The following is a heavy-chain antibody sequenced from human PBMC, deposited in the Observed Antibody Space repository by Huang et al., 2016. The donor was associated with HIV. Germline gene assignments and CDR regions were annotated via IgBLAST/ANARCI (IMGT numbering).Heavy chain of an antibody. CDR2: IDSKASD. D-gene: IGHD3-10*01. J-gene: IGHJ6*03. CDR3: ARHREGPVAYYSGWGSHLNYMDV. V-gene: IGHV4-39*01. CDR1: GGAIRSSDYH. Sequence: QLLLQESGPGLVKPSEALALTCAVSGGAIRSSDYHWGWIRQPPGKGLGWIGSIDSKASDNYSTSPKSRVTIDRDKPKNLLFLNRTSVTAADTDVYYCARHREGPVAYYSGWGSHLNYMDVWGRGRTVVVSS.